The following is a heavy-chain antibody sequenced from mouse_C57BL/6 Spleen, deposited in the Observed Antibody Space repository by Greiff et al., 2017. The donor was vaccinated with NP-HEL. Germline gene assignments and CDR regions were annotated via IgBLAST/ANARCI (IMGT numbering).Heavy chain of an antibody. J-gene: IGHJ2*01. V-gene: IGHV5-17*01. D-gene: IGHD1-1*02. CDR1: GFTFSDYG. CDR2: ISSGSSTI. CDR3: ARHYGLPPFDY. Sequence: EVQLVESGGGLVKPGGSLKLSCAASGFTFSDYGMHWVRQAPEKGLEWVAYISSGSSTIYYADTVKGRFTISRDNAKNTLFLQMTSLRSEDTAMYYCARHYGLPPFDYWGHSTTLTVSS.